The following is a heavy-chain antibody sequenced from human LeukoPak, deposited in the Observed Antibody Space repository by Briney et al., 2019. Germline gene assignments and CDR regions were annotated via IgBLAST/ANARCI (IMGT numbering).Heavy chain of an antibody. J-gene: IGHJ3*02. V-gene: IGHV3-33*01. CDR3: ARDPRCSSTSCYISYAFDI. CDR1: GFTFSSYG. CDR2: IWYDGSNK. D-gene: IGHD2-2*02. Sequence: GGSLRLSCAASGFTFSSYGMHWVRQAPGKGLEWVAVIWYDGSNKYYADSVKGRFTISRDNSKNTLYLQMNGLRAEDTAVYYCARDPRCSSTSCYISYAFDIWGQGTMVTVSS.